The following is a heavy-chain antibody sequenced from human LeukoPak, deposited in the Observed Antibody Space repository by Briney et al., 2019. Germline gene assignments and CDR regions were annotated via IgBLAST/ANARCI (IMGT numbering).Heavy chain of an antibody. Sequence: PGGSLRLSCAASGXTFSDYYVSWIRQAPGKGLEWVSYISSGSSYTKYADSVKGRFTISRDNAKKSLYLQMNSLRDEDTAVYYCARDTSGTHYSFDYWGQGTLVTVSS. D-gene: IGHD1-26*01. V-gene: IGHV3-11*05. CDR3: ARDTSGTHYSFDY. CDR2: ISSGSSYT. J-gene: IGHJ4*02. CDR1: GXTFSDYY.